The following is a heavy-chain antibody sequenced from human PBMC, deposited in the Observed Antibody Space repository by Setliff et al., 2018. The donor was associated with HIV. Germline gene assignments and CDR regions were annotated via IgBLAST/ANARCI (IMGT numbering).Heavy chain of an antibody. CDR3: ARGSRYYGSGSPDH. Sequence: SGGSLRLSCTASGFTFSPYNMNWVRQAPGKGLEWVSSISSSSSYIYHADSVKGRFTISRDNAKNSLYLQMNSLRAEDTAVYYCARGSRYYGSGSPDHWGQGTLVTVSS. CDR2: ISSSSSYI. CDR1: GFTFSPYN. V-gene: IGHV3-21*01. D-gene: IGHD3-10*01. J-gene: IGHJ4*02.